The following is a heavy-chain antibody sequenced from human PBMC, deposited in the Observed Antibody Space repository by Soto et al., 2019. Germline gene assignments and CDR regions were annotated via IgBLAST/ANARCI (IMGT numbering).Heavy chain of an antibody. V-gene: IGHV4-59*01. CDR2: IYYSGST. CDR1: GGSISSYY. D-gene: IGHD6-13*01. Sequence: PSETLSLTCTVSGGSISSYYWSWIRQPPGKGLEWIGYIYYSGSTNYNPSLKSRVTISVDTSKNQFSLKLSSVTAADTAVYYCARVFEVAAAPYYYYGMDVWGQGTTVTVSS. J-gene: IGHJ6*02. CDR3: ARVFEVAAAPYYYYGMDV.